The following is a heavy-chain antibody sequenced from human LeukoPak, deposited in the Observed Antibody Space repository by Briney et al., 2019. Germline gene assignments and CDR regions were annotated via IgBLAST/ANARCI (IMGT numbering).Heavy chain of an antibody. D-gene: IGHD3-9*01. Sequence: ASVKVSCKASGYTFTSYDINWVRQAPGQGLEWMGWINPNSGGTNYAQKFQGRVTMTRDTSISTAYMELSRLRSDDTAVYYCAGPGYGDYGMDVWGQGTTVTVSS. V-gene: IGHV1-2*02. CDR1: GYTFTSYD. CDR2: INPNSGGT. CDR3: AGPGYGDYGMDV. J-gene: IGHJ6*02.